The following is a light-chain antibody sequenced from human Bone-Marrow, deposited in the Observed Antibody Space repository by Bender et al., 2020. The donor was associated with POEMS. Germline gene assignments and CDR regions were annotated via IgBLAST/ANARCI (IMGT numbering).Light chain of an antibody. CDR1: KLGDKY. CDR2: QDT. CDR3: QTWDSSTGMV. V-gene: IGLV3-1*01. Sequence: SSELTQPPSVSVSPGQTANITCSGDKLGDKYTCWYQQRPGQSPVLVIYQDTKRPSGIPERFSGSNSGNAATLTISGTQAMDEADYYCQTWDSSTGMVFGGGTKLTVL. J-gene: IGLJ2*01.